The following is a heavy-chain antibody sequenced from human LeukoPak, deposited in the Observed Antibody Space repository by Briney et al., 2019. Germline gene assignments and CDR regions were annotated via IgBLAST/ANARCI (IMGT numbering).Heavy chain of an antibody. CDR2: IYYSGST. D-gene: IGHD6-19*01. CDR1: GGSFSGYY. Sequence: SETLSLTCAVYGGSFSGYYWSWIRQPPGKGPEWIGSIYYSGSTYYNPSLKSRVTISVDTSKNQFSLKLSSVTAADTAVYYCARQGGSGWYPYYYYYYYMDVWGKGTTVTISS. CDR3: ARQGGSGWYPYYYYYYYMDV. J-gene: IGHJ6*03. V-gene: IGHV4-34*01.